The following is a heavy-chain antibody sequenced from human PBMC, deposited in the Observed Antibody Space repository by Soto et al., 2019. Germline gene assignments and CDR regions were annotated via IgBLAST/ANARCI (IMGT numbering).Heavy chain of an antibody. CDR3: AHRVLRTVFGLVTTTAIYFDF. CDR2: IYWDDDK. D-gene: IGHD3-3*01. J-gene: IGHJ4*02. Sequence: QITLNDSGPTVVRPTETLTLTCRFSGFSLTTSGVGVGWIGQSPGKAPEWLALIYWDDDKRYSASLKSRLTITKDTSKNQVVLTVSDLDPTDTATYYCAHRVLRTVFGLVTTTAIYFDFWGQGTPVAVSS. CDR1: GFSLTTSGVG. V-gene: IGHV2-5*02.